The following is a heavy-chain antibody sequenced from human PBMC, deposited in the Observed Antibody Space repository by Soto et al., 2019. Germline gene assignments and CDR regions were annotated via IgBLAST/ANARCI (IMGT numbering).Heavy chain of an antibody. CDR1: GFTFSSYA. Sequence: GGSLRLSCAASGFTFSSYAMSWVRQAPGKGLEWVSAIRGGGGSKYYADSVKGRFTISRDNSKNTLYLQMNSLRAEDTAVYYCARVTYFDWLSRYILYYYGMDVWGQGTTVTVSS. D-gene: IGHD3-9*01. J-gene: IGHJ6*02. CDR3: ARVTYFDWLSRYILYYYGMDV. V-gene: IGHV3-23*01. CDR2: IRGGGGSK.